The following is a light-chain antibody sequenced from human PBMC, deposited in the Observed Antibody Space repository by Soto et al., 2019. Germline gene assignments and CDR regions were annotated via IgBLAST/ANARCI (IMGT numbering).Light chain of an antibody. CDR1: QSVSSN. V-gene: IGKV3-15*01. CDR2: DAS. CDR3: QQYNNWPPYT. Sequence: EIVMTQSPATLSVSPGERATLSCRASQSVSSNLAWYQQKPGQAPRLLIYDASTRATGIPARFSGSGSGTEFTLTISSRQFEDVAVDFCQQYNNWPPYTFGQGTKVEIK. J-gene: IGKJ1*01.